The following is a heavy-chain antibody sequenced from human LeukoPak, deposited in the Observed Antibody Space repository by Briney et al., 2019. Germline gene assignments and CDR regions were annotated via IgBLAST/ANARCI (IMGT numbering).Heavy chain of an antibody. CDR2: IYYSGST. CDR3: ARVRVTIFGVVIYYYGMDV. CDR1: GGSISSGGYY. D-gene: IGHD3-3*01. V-gene: IGHV4-31*03. J-gene: IGHJ6*02. Sequence: PSQTLSLTCTVSGGSISSGGYYWSWIRQHPGKGLEWIGYIYYSGSTYYNPSLKSRVTISVDTSKNQFSLKLSSVTAADTAVYYCARVRVTIFGVVIYYYGMDVWGQGTTVTVSS.